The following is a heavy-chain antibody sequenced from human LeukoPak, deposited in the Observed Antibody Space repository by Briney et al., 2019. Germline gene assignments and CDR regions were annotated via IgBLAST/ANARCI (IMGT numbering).Heavy chain of an antibody. Sequence: GGSLRLSCAASGFTFSSYGMHWVRQAPGKGLEWVAFIRYDGSNKYYADSVKGRFTISGDNAKNSLYLQMNSLRAEDTAVYYCARDMGPEGSGYVSWFDPWGQGTLVTVSS. V-gene: IGHV3-30*02. J-gene: IGHJ5*02. CDR3: ARDMGPEGSGYVSWFDP. CDR2: IRYDGSNK. CDR1: GFTFSSYG. D-gene: IGHD3-22*01.